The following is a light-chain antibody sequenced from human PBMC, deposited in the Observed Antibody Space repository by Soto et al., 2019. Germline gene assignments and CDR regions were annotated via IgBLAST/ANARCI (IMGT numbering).Light chain of an antibody. V-gene: IGLV2-14*03. CDR2: DVG. J-gene: IGLJ1*01. CDR1: HSDIGNYNY. Sequence: QSALTQPASVSGSPGQSITISCTGTHSDIGNYNYVSWYQHLPGKAPKLMIYDVGSRPSGVSSRFSGSKSGNTASLAISGLQAEDEADYYCNSYREDHPRVDVFGTGTKVTVL. CDR3: NSYREDHPRVDV.